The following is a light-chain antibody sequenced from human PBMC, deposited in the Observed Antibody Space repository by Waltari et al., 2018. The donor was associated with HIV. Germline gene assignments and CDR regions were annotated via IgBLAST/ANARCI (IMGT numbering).Light chain of an antibody. CDR1: QSISSW. Sequence: DIQMTQSPSTLSASVGDRVPITCRASQSISSWLAWYQQKPGKAPKLLIYKASSLESGVPARFSGSGSGTEFTLTISSLQPDDFATYYCQQYNSYPLTFGGGTKVEIK. CDR3: QQYNSYPLT. V-gene: IGKV1-5*03. CDR2: KAS. J-gene: IGKJ4*01.